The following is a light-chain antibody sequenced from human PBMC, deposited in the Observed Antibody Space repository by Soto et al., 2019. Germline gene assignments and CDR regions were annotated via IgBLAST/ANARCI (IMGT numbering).Light chain of an antibody. CDR2: DVI. V-gene: IGLV2-18*01. CDR3: GLFTSSATWV. Sequence: QSVLTQPPSVSGSPGQSVTISCTVTSSDVGDYEHVSWYQLAPGTAPKLLISDVINRPSGVPDRFSGSKSGNTPSLTISGLQAEDEADYYCGLFTSSATWVFGGGPKLTVL. CDR1: SSDVGDYEH. J-gene: IGLJ3*02.